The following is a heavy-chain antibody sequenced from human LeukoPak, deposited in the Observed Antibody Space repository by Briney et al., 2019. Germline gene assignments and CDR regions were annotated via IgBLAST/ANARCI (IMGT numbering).Heavy chain of an antibody. J-gene: IGHJ3*02. D-gene: IGHD3-3*01. CDR1: GGSISSYY. CDR3: ARATTIFGVVSSRADAFDI. V-gene: IGHV4-59*01. Sequence: SETLSLTCTVSGGSISSYYWSWIRQPPGKGLEWIGYIYYSGSTNYNPSLKSRVTISVDTSKNQFSLKLSSATAADTAVYYCARATTIFGVVSSRADAFDIWGQGTMVTVSS. CDR2: IYYSGST.